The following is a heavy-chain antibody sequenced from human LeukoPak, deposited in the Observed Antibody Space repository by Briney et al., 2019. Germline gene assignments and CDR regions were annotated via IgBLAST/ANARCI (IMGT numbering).Heavy chain of an antibody. CDR1: GYTLTELS. Sequence: ASVKVSCKVYGYTLTELSMQWVRQAPGKGLEWMGGFDPEDGETIYAQKFQGRVTMTEDTSTDTAYMELSSLRSEDTAVYYCAVYSSGWPFDSWGQGTLVTVSS. D-gene: IGHD6-19*01. V-gene: IGHV1-24*01. CDR2: FDPEDGET. CDR3: AVYSSGWPFDS. J-gene: IGHJ4*02.